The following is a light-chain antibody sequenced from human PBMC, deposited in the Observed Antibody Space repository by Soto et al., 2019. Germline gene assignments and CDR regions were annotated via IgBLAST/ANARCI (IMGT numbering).Light chain of an antibody. CDR1: QTVISN. J-gene: IGKJ5*01. Sequence: EIIMKRSPATGSGSRGEIATLPGRASQTVISNLAWYQQKPGQAPSLLIYGASTRATGLPARFSGSGSGTEFTLTISSLQSEDFAVYYCQQYNTWPITFGQGTRLEIK. CDR2: GAS. V-gene: IGKV3-15*01. CDR3: QQYNTWPIT.